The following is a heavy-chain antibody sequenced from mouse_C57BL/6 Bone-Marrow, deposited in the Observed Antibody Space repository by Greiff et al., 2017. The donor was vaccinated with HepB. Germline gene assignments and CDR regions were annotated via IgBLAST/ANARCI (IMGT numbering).Heavy chain of an antibody. CDR2: ISNGGGST. CDR3: ARRSYGSLAY. J-gene: IGHJ3*01. V-gene: IGHV5-12*01. CDR1: GFTFSDYY. D-gene: IGHD1-1*01. Sequence: DVQLVESGGGLVQPGGSLKLSCAASGFTFSDYYMYWVRQTPEKRLEWVAYISNGGGSTYYPDTVKGRFTISRDNAKNTLYLQLSRLKSEDTAMYYCARRSYGSLAYWGQGTLVTVSA.